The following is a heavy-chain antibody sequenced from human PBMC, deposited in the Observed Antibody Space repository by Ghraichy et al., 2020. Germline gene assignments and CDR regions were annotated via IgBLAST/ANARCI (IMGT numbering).Heavy chain of an antibody. V-gene: IGHV3-23*01. J-gene: IGHJ6*02. CDR3: AKGLEAYGFLEWLPHYYYYYGMDV. CDR1: GFTFSSYA. Sequence: GGSLRLSCAASGFTFSSYAMSWVRQAPGKGLEWVSAISGSGGSTYYADSVKGRFTISRDNSKNTLYLQMNSLRAEDTAVYYCAKGLEAYGFLEWLPHYYYYYGMDVWGQGTTVTVSS. D-gene: IGHD3-3*01. CDR2: ISGSGGST.